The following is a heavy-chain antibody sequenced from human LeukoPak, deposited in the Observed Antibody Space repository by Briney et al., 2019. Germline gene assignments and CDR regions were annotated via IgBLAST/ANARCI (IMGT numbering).Heavy chain of an antibody. V-gene: IGHV3-53*01. CDR1: GSTVSSNY. Sequence: GGSLRLSCAASGSTVSSNYMSWVRQAPGKGLEWGSVIYSGGSTYFSDSVKGRFTISRDNSKNPLYLQMNSLRAEDTAVYYCARETDYGDYEAFDPWGQGTLVTVSS. CDR3: ARETDYGDYEAFDP. CDR2: IYSGGST. J-gene: IGHJ5*02. D-gene: IGHD4-17*01.